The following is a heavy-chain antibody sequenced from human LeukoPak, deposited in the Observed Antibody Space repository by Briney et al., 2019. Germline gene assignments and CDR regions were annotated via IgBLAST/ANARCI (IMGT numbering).Heavy chain of an antibody. D-gene: IGHD4-17*01. V-gene: IGHV4-39*01. Sequence: SETLSLTCTVSGGSIRNSGYYWGWIRQPPGKGLEWIGCIYYSGSTYYNPSLKTRVTISVDTSKTQFSLNLSSVTAADTAVYYCARLTVTTPFFDYWGQGSLVTVSS. J-gene: IGHJ4*02. CDR2: IYYSGST. CDR3: ARLTVTTPFFDY. CDR1: GGSIRNSGYY.